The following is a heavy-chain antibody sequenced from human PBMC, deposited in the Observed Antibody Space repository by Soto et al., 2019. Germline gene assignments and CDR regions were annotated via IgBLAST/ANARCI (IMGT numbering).Heavy chain of an antibody. Sequence: GASVKVSCKASGYTFTSYGISWVRQAPGQGLEWMGWISAYNGNTNYAQKLQGRVTMTTDTSTGTAYMELRSLRSDDTAVYYCARAWSSGWRGGWYFDLWGRGTLVTVSS. CDR3: ARAWSSGWRGGWYFDL. J-gene: IGHJ2*01. CDR1: GYTFTSYG. D-gene: IGHD6-19*01. CDR2: ISAYNGNT. V-gene: IGHV1-18*01.